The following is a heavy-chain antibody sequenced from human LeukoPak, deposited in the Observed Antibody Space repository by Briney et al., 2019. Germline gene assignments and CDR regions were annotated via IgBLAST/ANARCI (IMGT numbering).Heavy chain of an antibody. D-gene: IGHD6-13*01. V-gene: IGHV4-59*01. J-gene: IGHJ4*02. CDR3: ARSQQLIRTFDY. CDR1: GDSISPYY. Sequence: SETLSFTCTVSGDSISPYYWSWIRQPPGKGLEWIGYIYYSGDTNYNPSLKSRVTMSVDTSKNQFSLKLSSVTAADTAVYYCARSQQLIRTFDYWGQGTLVTVSS. CDR2: IYYSGDT.